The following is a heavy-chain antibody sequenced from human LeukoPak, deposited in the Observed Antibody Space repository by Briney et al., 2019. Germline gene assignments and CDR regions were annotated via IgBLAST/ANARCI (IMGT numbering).Heavy chain of an antibody. D-gene: IGHD3-10*01. CDR1: GYSISSGYY. J-gene: IGHJ4*02. V-gene: IGHV4-38-2*01. Sequence: SETLSLTCAVSGYSISSGYYWGWIRQPPGKGLEWIGSIYHSGSTYYNPSLKRRVTISVDTSKNQFSLKLSSVTAADMAVYYCARRTMVRGALDYWGQGTLVTVSS. CDR2: IYHSGST. CDR3: ARRTMVRGALDY.